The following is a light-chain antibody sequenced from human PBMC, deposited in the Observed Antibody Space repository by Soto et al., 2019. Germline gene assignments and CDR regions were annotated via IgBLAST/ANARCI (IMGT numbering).Light chain of an antibody. J-gene: IGKJ1*01. CDR3: QQYGSSIKT. V-gene: IGKV3-20*01. CDR2: GAS. Sequence: EIVLTQFPGTLSLSPGERATLSCRASQSVSSNYLAWYQQRPGQPPNLLIFGASNRAPGIPDRFSGSGSGKDFTLTISRLEPEDFAVYYCQQYGSSIKTFGQGTKVEIK. CDR1: QSVSSNY.